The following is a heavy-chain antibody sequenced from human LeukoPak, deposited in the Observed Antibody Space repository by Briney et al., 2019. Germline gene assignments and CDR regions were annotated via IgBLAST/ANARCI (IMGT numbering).Heavy chain of an antibody. V-gene: IGHV6-1*01. CDR1: GDSVSSNSAA. CDR3: ARDRITMVRGVILYYYGMDV. Sequence: SQTLSLTCAISGDSVSSNSAAWNWIKQSPSRGLEWLGRTYYRSKWYNDYAVSVKSRITINPDTSKNQFSLQLNSVTPEDTAVYYCARDRITMVRGVILYYYGMDVWGQGTTVTVSS. J-gene: IGHJ6*02. D-gene: IGHD3-10*01. CDR2: TYYRSKWYN.